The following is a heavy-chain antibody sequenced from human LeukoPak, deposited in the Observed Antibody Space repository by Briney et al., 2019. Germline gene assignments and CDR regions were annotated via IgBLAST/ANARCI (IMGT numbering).Heavy chain of an antibody. J-gene: IGHJ6*03. CDR1: GGSISSGGYF. D-gene: IGHD6-13*01. Sequence: PSQTLSLTCIVSGGSISSGGYFWSWIRQHPGKGLEWIGYIYYSGSTYYSPSLKSRVIISVDTSKNQISPNLSSVTAADTAVYYCASGAAGRGYMDVWGKGTTVTVSS. V-gene: IGHV4-31*03. CDR3: ASGAAGRGYMDV. CDR2: IYYSGST.